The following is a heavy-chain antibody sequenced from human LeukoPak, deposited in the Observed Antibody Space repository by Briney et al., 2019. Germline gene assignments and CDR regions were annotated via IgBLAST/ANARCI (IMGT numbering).Heavy chain of an antibody. J-gene: IGHJ4*02. CDR1: GFTFRSYS. CDR2: ISSSSSYI. CDR3: AREDPVVYYYGSGSYYQLMPPDY. D-gene: IGHD3-10*01. V-gene: IGHV3-21*01. Sequence: GGSLRLSCAASGFTFRSYSMNWVRQAPGKGLEWVSSISSSSSYIYYADSVKGRFTISRDNAKNSLYLQMNSLRAEDTAVYYCAREDPVVYYYGSGSYYQLMPPDYWGQGTLVTVSS.